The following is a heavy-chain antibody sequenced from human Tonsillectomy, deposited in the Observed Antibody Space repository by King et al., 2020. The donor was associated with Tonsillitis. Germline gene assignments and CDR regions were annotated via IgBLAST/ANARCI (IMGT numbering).Heavy chain of an antibody. CDR2: INPKSGGT. Sequence: QLVQSGAEVTKPGASVKVSCKASGYTFNDYYMHWVRQAPGQGPEWMGLINPKSGGTNYAQKFQGRVTMTRDTSISTFYMELSSLTSDDTAVYYCARDPGVRRSYWYFNLWGHGTLVTVSS. V-gene: IGHV1-2*02. CDR3: ARDPGVRRSYWYFNL. CDR1: GYTFNDYY. D-gene: IGHD3-10*01. J-gene: IGHJ2*01.